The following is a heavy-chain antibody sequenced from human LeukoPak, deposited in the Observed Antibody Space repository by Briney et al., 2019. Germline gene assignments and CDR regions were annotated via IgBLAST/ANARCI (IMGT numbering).Heavy chain of an antibody. J-gene: IGHJ4*02. CDR2: ISYDGSNK. V-gene: IGHV3-30-3*01. CDR3: ARDQSEGS. CDR1: GFTFSSYA. Sequence: PGRSLRLSCAASGFTFSSYAMHWVRQAPGKGLEWVAVISYDGSNKYYADSVKGRFTISRDNSKNTLYLQMNSLRAEDTAVYYCARDQSEGSWGQGTLVTVSS.